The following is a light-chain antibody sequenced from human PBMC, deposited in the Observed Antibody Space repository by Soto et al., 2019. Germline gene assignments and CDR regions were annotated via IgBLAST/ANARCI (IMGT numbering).Light chain of an antibody. Sequence: QSALTQPPSASGSPGQSVTISCTGTKSDIGVYDFVSWYQHHPGKAPRLIIYEVVQRPSGVPDRFSGSKSGNTASLTVSGLQAADEADYYCSSYASSGGHNYVFATGTKVTVL. CDR1: KSDIGVYDF. V-gene: IGLV2-8*01. CDR2: EVV. J-gene: IGLJ1*01. CDR3: SSYASSGGHNYV.